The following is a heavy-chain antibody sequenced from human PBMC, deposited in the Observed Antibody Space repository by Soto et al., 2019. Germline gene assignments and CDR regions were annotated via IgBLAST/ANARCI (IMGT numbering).Heavy chain of an antibody. J-gene: IGHJ6*02. CDR3: ANRPRYYHLDV. CDR2: ISGSDGGT. CDR1: GFTFSTHA. V-gene: IGHV3-23*01. Sequence: GGSLRLSCAASGFTFSTHAMTWVRQAPGKGLEWVATISGSDGGTYYADSAKDRFTISRDNSKNTLYLQMNSLRADDTAVYYCANRPRYYHLDVWGQGTTVTVSS.